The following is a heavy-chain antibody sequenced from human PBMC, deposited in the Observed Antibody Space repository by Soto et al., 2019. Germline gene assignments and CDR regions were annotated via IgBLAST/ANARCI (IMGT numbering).Heavy chain of an antibody. Sequence: QITLKESGPTLVKPTQTLMLTCTFSGFSLSTSRMGVGWIRQPPGKALEWLALIYWDDDKRYSPSLKSRLTITEDTPNNQLVLTTTNMDPVDTATYYCAHLSTVMEDLGYWGQGTRVPVSS. V-gene: IGHV2-5*02. CDR1: GFSLSTSRMG. J-gene: IGHJ4*02. CDR2: IYWDDDK. CDR3: AHLSTVMEDLGY. D-gene: IGHD4-4*01.